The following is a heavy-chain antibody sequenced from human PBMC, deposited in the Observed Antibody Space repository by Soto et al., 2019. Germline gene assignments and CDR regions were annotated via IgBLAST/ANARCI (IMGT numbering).Heavy chain of an antibody. V-gene: IGHV3-23*01. CDR2: FSSGGGGT. Sequence: SGGSLRLSCTASGFTFSNYAMSWVRQAPGKGLEWVSTFSSGGGGTYYADSVKGRFTISRDNSKNTLSLQMNSLRAEDTAVYYCTKANRYCSGANCLTFDYWRLGTLVPVSS. J-gene: IGHJ4*02. CDR3: TKANRYCSGANCLTFDY. CDR1: GFTFSNYA. D-gene: IGHD2-15*01.